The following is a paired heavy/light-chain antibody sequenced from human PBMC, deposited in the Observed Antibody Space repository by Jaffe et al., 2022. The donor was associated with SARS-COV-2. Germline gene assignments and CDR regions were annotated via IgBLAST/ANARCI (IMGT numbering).Heavy chain of an antibody. J-gene: IGHJ4*02. D-gene: IGHD1-26*01. CDR1: GFTFNAYG. V-gene: IGHV3-30*18. CDR2: ISFDGKNK. CDR3: AKAEPRIVGYHYDY. Sequence: QVQLVESGGGVVQPGTSLRLSCAASGFTFNAYGMHWVRQAPDKGLEWVAVISFDGKNKYYADSVKGRFTISRDNSKNTLYLQMNGLRAEDTAVYYCAKAEPRIVGYHYDYWGQGALVTVSS.
Light chain of an antibody. CDR2: DVS. CDR3: CSYAGNLLAV. J-gene: IGLJ3*02. Sequence: QSALTQPRSVSGSPGQSVTISCTGTSNDVGGYKYVSWYQQYPGKAPKLMIYDVSKRPSGVPDRFSGSKSGNTASLTISGLQAEDEADYYCCSYAGNLLAVFGGGTKLTVL. V-gene: IGLV2-11*01. CDR1: SNDVGGYKY.